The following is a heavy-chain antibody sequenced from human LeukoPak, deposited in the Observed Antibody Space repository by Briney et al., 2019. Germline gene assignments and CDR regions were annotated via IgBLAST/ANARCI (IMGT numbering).Heavy chain of an antibody. V-gene: IGHV3-48*02. CDR3: ARDLRYSPGVFLDY. CDR1: GFTFSSYS. J-gene: IGHJ4*02. Sequence: AGSLRLSCAASGFTFSSYSMNWVRQAPGKGLQWVSYISSSSSTIYYADSVKGRLTISRDNAKNSLYLQMNSLRDEDTAVYYCARDLRYSPGVFLDYWSQGTLGTVSS. CDR2: ISSSSSTI. D-gene: IGHD5-18*01.